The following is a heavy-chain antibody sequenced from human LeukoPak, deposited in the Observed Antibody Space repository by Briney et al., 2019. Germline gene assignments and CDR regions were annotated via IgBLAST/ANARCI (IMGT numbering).Heavy chain of an antibody. V-gene: IGHV1-2*02. D-gene: IGHD2-2*01. CDR3: ARDMEGLVVVPAAIDY. J-gene: IGHJ4*02. CDR1: GYTFTGYY. Sequence: GASVKVSCKASGYTFTGYYMHWVRQAPGQGLEWMGWINPNSGGTNYAQKFQGRVTMTRDTSISTAYMELSRLRSDDTAVYYCARDMEGLVVVPAAIDYWGQGTLVTVSS. CDR2: INPNSGGT.